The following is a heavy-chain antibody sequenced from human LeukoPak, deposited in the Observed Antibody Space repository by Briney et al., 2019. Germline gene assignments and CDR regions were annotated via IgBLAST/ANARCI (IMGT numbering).Heavy chain of an antibody. CDR3: ANAAHIVATIGILD. Sequence: PGGSLRLSCAASGFTFSSYGMSWVRQAPGKGLEWVSAISGSGGSTYYADSVKGRFTISRDNSKNTLYLQMNSLRAEDTAVYYCANAAHIVATIGILDWGQGTLVTVSS. J-gene: IGHJ4*02. D-gene: IGHD5-12*01. CDR1: GFTFSSYG. V-gene: IGHV3-23*01. CDR2: ISGSGGST.